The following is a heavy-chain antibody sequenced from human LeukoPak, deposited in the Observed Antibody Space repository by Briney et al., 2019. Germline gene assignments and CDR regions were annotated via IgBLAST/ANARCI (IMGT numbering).Heavy chain of an antibody. CDR1: GDSISDYY. CDR2: IYYSRST. V-gene: IGHV4-59*08. Sequence: SETLSLTCTVSGDSISDYYWSWIRQPPGKGLEWIGYIYYSRSTNYNPSLKSRVTISVDTSKNQFSLKLRSVTAADTAVYYCARHNYGDYFPALSLDYWGQGTLVTVSS. D-gene: IGHD4-17*01. CDR3: ARHNYGDYFPALSLDY. J-gene: IGHJ4*02.